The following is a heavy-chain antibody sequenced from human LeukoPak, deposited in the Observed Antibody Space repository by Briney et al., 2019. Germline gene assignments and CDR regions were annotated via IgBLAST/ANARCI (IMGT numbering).Heavy chain of an antibody. V-gene: IGHV3-21*01. CDR2: ISSSSSYI. CDR3: ARRIVGATWGVYYFDY. Sequence: GSLRLSCAASGFTFSSYSMNWVRQAPGKGLEWVSSISSSSSYIYYADSVKGRFTISRDNAKNSLYLQMNSLRAEDTAVYYCARRIVGATWGVYYFDYWGQGTLVTVSS. J-gene: IGHJ4*02. D-gene: IGHD1-26*01. CDR1: GFTFSSYS.